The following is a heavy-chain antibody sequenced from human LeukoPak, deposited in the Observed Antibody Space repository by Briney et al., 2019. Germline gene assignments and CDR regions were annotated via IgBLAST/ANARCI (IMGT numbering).Heavy chain of an antibody. CDR1: GGSFSGYY. Sequence: PSETLSLTCAVYGGSFSGYYWSWIRQPPGKGLEWIGEINHSGSTNYNPSHKSRVTISVDTSKNQFSLKLSSVTAADTAVYYCARTPTNYYGSGSYFDYWGQGTLVTVSS. CDR3: ARTPTNYYGSGSYFDY. CDR2: INHSGST. D-gene: IGHD3-10*01. J-gene: IGHJ4*02. V-gene: IGHV4-34*01.